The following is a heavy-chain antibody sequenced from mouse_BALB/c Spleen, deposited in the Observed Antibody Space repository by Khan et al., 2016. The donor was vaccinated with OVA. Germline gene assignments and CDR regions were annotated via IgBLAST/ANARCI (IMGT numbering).Heavy chain of an antibody. V-gene: IGHV2-6-4*01. CDR3: ARAYYRYDGYYAMDY. CDR1: GFSLSRYN. Sequence: VKLLESGPGLVAPSQSLSITCTVSGFSLSRYNIHWVRQPPGKGLEWLGMIWGGGGTDYNSTRKSNLSISKDNSKSQVFLKMNSLQTDDSAMYYCARAYYRYDGYYAMDYWGQGTSVTVSS. J-gene: IGHJ4*01. CDR2: IWGGGGT. D-gene: IGHD2-14*01.